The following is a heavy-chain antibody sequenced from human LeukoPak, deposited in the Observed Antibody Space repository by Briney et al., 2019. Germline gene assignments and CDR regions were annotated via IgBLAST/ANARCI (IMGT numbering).Heavy chain of an antibody. CDR1: GFNVNTNY. Sequence: GGSLRLSCAASGFNVNTNYLSWVRQAPGKGLEWVSIMYSGESTYYANSVRGRFTISRDNAKNSLYLQMNSLRAEDTALYYCARAVCPTIKFCDSSYFMDVWGKGTTVNVS. CDR2: MYSGEST. D-gene: IGHD6-6*01. J-gene: IGHJ6*03. V-gene: IGHV3-53*01. CDR3: ARAVCPTIKFCDSSYFMDV.